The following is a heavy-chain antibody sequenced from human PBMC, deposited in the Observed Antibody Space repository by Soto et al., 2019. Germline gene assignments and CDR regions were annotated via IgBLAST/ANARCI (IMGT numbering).Heavy chain of an antibody. D-gene: IGHD6-13*01. Sequence: GGSLRLSCAASGFTFGNAWMSWVRQAPGKGLEWVGRIKSKTDGGTTDYAAPVKGRFTISRDDSKNTLYLQMNSLKTEDTAVYYCTTGPPIAAGVFSTYYFDYWGQGTLVTVSS. CDR1: GFTFGNAW. CDR3: TTGPPIAAGVFSTYYFDY. J-gene: IGHJ4*02. V-gene: IGHV3-15*01. CDR2: IKSKTDGGTT.